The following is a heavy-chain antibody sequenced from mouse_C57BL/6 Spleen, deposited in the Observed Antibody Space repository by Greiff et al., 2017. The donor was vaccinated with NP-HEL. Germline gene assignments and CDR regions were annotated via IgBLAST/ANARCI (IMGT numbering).Heavy chain of an antibody. CDR2: IHPTSGST. J-gene: IGHJ1*03. CDR1: GYTFTSYW. CDR3: ARPDGTRYWYFDV. V-gene: IGHV1-64*01. D-gene: IGHD1-1*01. Sequence: QVQLQQPGAELVKPGASVKLSCKASGYTFTSYWMHWVKQRPGQGLEWIGMIHPTSGSTNYNEKFKSKATLTVDKSSSTAYMQLSSLTSEDSAVYYCARPDGTRYWYFDVWGTGTTVTVSS.